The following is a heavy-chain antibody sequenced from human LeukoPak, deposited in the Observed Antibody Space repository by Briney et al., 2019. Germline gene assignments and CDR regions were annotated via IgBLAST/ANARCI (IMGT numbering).Heavy chain of an antibody. CDR3: ARHEFDSGSLPYFDY. CDR1: GGSIRGYY. D-gene: IGHD3-10*01. V-gene: IGHV4-59*08. J-gene: IGHJ4*02. CDR2: IYYSGST. Sequence: SETLSLTCTVSGGSIRGYYWSWIRQPPGKGLEWIGYIYYSGSTSYNPSLKSRVTISVDTSKNQFSLKLSAVTAADRAVYYCARHEFDSGSLPYFDYWGQGILVTVSS.